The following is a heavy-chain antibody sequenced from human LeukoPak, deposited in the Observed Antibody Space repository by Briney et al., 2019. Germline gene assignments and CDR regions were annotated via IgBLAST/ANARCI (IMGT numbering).Heavy chain of an antibody. J-gene: IGHJ3*02. CDR1: GYTFTSYD. V-gene: IGHV1-8*01. Sequence: ASVKVSCKASGYTFTSYDINWVRQATGQGLEWMGWMNPNSGNTGYAQKFQGRVTMTRNTSISTAYMELSSLRSEDTAVYYCARDPGDDFWSGYARGDAFDIWGQGTMVTVSS. CDR3: ARDPGDDFWSGYARGDAFDI. CDR2: MNPNSGNT. D-gene: IGHD3-3*01.